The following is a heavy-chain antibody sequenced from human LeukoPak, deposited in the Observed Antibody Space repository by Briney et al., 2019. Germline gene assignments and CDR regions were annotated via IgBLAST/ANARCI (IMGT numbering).Heavy chain of an antibody. V-gene: IGHV4-30-4*07. CDR3: ARLHPAQTILDI. CDR2: IYYSGST. Sequence: SETLSLTCAVSGGSISSGGYSWSWIRQPPGKGLEWIGYIYYSGSTYYNPSLKSRVTISVDTSKNQFSLKLSSVTAADTAVYYCARLHPAQTILDIWGQGTMVTVSS. D-gene: IGHD3-9*01. J-gene: IGHJ3*02. CDR1: GGSISSGGYS.